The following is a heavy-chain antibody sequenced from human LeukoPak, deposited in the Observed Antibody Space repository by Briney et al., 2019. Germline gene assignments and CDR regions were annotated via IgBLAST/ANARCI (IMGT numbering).Heavy chain of an antibody. V-gene: IGHV3-30*18. CDR3: AKDRGWPIDY. Sequence: GGSLRLSCAASGFTFSSYGIHWVRQAPGKGLEREAVISYDGSNKYYADSVKGRLTISRDNSKNTLYLQMNSLRAEDTAVYYCAKDRGWPIDYWGQGTLITVSS. CDR2: ISYDGSNK. J-gene: IGHJ4*02. D-gene: IGHD6-19*01. CDR1: GFTFSSYG.